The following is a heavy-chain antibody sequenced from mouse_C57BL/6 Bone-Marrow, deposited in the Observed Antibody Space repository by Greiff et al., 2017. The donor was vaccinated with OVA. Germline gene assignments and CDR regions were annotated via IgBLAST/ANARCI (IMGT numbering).Heavy chain of an antibody. V-gene: IGHV1-72*01. J-gene: IGHJ3*01. Sequence: VQLQQPGAELVKPGASVKLSCKASGYTFTSYWMHWVKQRPGRGLEWIGRIAPNSGGTKYNEKFKSKATLTVDKPSSTAYMQLSSLTSEDSAVYYCARVRGNYLAWFAYWGQGTLVTVSA. CDR1: GYTFTSYW. CDR3: ARVRGNYLAWFAY. CDR2: IAPNSGGT. D-gene: IGHD2-1*01.